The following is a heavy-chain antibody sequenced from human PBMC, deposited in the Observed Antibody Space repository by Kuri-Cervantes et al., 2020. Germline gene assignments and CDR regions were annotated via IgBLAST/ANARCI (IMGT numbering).Heavy chain of an antibody. V-gene: IGHV3-53*01. Sequence: GESPKISCEASGCTFSSYSMNWVRPAPGKGLEWVSVIYSGGSTYYADSVKGRFTISRDNSKNTLYLQMNSLKAEDVAVYYCAGERFGTYEGTYENWGQGTLVTVSS. J-gene: IGHJ4*02. D-gene: IGHD3-16*01. CDR1: GCTFSSYS. CDR2: IYSGGST. CDR3: AGERFGTYEGTYEN.